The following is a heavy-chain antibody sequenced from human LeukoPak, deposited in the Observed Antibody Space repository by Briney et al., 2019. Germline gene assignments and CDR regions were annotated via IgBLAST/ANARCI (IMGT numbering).Heavy chain of an antibody. V-gene: IGHV4-34*01. Sequence: SETLSLTCVVYGGSFSGYYWSWIRQPPGKGLEWIGEINHSGSTNSNPSLKSRVTISVDTSKNQFSLKLSSVTAADTAVYYCARVERITMVRGVPVHYFDYWGQGTLVTVSS. D-gene: IGHD3-10*01. J-gene: IGHJ4*02. CDR2: INHSGST. CDR1: GGSFSGYY. CDR3: ARVERITMVRGVPVHYFDY.